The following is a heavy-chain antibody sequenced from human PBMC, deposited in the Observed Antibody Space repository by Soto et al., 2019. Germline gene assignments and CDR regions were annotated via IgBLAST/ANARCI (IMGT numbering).Heavy chain of an antibody. J-gene: IGHJ4*02. CDR2: IYYSGST. CDR1: GGSISSYY. D-gene: IGHD5-12*01. CDR3: AREGLNSGYDRFDY. V-gene: IGHV4-59*01. Sequence: SETLSLTCTVSGGSISSYYWSWIRQPPGKGLEWIGYIYYSGSTNYNPSLKSRVTISVDTSKNQFSLKLSSMTAADTAVYYCAREGLNSGYDRFDYWGQGTLVTVSS.